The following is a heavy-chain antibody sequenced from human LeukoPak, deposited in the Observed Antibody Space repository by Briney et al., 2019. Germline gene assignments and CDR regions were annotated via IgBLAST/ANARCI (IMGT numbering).Heavy chain of an antibody. J-gene: IGHJ4*02. CDR1: GYTLSDLS. CDR3: ATAFAGNLVDD. D-gene: IGHD1-14*01. V-gene: IGHV1-24*01. Sequence: ASVKVSCKVSGYTLSDLSMHWVRQAPGKGLEWMGSFALEDGEKVYAQKFQGRVTMTEDTSTDTAYMELSSLRSKDTAVYYCATAFAGNLVDDWGQGTLVTVSS. CDR2: FALEDGEK.